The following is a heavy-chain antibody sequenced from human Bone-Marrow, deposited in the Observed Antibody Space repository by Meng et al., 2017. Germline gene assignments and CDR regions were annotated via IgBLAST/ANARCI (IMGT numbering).Heavy chain of an antibody. V-gene: IGHV3-23*01. Sequence: GESLKISCAASGFTFSSYAMSWVRQAPGKGLEWVSTISASGGSTYYADSVKGRFTISRDNSKNTLYLQMNSLRAEDTAVYYCAKDPYPYSSSSYFDYWGQGTLVTVSS. CDR3: AKDPYPYSSSSYFDY. J-gene: IGHJ4*02. CDR1: GFTFSSYA. D-gene: IGHD6-6*01. CDR2: ISASGGST.